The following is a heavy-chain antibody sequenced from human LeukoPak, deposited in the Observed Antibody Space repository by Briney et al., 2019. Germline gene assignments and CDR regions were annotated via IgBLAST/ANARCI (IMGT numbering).Heavy chain of an antibody. Sequence: SETLSLTCTVSGGSISSYYWSWIRQPPGKGLEWIGYFYYSGSTSYNPSPRSRVTISVDTSKNQFSLKLSSVTAAETAVYYCARGSYLGGGWPGLFDYWGQGSLVTVSS. V-gene: IGHV4-59*01. J-gene: IGHJ4*02. CDR3: ARGSYLGGGWPGLFDY. CDR1: GGSISSYY. D-gene: IGHD6-19*01. CDR2: FYYSGST.